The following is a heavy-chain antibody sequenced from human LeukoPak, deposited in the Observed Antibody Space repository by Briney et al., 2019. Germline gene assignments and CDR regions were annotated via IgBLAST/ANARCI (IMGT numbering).Heavy chain of an antibody. CDR1: GFTFDDYA. J-gene: IGHJ6*02. CDR3: AKDVVAGTHYYYGMDV. CDR2: ISWNSGSI. V-gene: IGHV3-9*01. Sequence: GRSLRLSCAASGFTFDDYAMHWVRQAPGKGLEWVSGISWNSGSIGYADSVKGRFTISRDNAKNSLYLQMNSLRAEDTALYYCAKDVVAGTHYYYGMDVWGQGTTVTDSS. D-gene: IGHD6-19*01.